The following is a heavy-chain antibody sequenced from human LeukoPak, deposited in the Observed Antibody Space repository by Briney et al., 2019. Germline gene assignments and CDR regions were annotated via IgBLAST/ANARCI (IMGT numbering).Heavy chain of an antibody. D-gene: IGHD5-12*01. V-gene: IGHV3-30-3*01. CDR2: ISYDGSNK. CDR3: ARGQGIVATSDAFDI. CDR1: GFTFSSYA. Sequence: GGSLRLSCAASGFTFSSYAMHWVRQAPGKGLEWVAVISYDGSNKYYADSVKGRFTISRDNSKNTLYLQMNSLRAEDTAVYYCARGQGIVATSDAFDIWGQGTMVTVSS. J-gene: IGHJ3*02.